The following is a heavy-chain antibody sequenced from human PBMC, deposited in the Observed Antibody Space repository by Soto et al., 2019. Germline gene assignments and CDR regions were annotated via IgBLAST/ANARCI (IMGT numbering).Heavy chain of an antibody. D-gene: IGHD3-22*01. CDR3: ARVITMINAFDI. Sequence: PSETLSLTCTVSGGSISSGDYHWSWIRQPPGKGLEWIGYIYYSGSTYYNPSLKSRVTISVDTSKNQFSLKLSSVTAADTAVYYCARVITMINAFDIWGQGTMVTVSS. J-gene: IGHJ3*02. V-gene: IGHV4-30-4*01. CDR1: GGSISSGDYH. CDR2: IYYSGST.